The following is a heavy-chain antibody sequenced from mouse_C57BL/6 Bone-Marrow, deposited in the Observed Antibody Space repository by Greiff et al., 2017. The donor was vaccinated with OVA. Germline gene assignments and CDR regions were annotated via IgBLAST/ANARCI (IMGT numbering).Heavy chain of an antibody. V-gene: IGHV1-64*01. CDR1: GYTFTSYW. J-gene: IGHJ4*01. D-gene: IGHD2-4*01. CDR2: IHPNSGST. CDR3: ARRYYDYAYYYAMDY. Sequence: QVQLQQPGAELVKPGASVKLSCKASGYTFTSYWMHWVKQRPGQGLEWIGMIHPNSGSTNYNEKFKSKATLTVDKSSSTAYMQLSSLTSEDSAVYYCARRYYDYAYYYAMDYWGQGTSVTVSS.